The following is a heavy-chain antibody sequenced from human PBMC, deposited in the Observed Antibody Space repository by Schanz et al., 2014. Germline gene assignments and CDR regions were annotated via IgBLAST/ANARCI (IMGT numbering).Heavy chain of an antibody. CDR1: GFTVNTNY. CDR3: ARDEGRDGYNLAFDV. D-gene: IGHD5-12*01. V-gene: IGHV3-53*01. J-gene: IGHJ3*01. CDR2: MYINSGST. Sequence: EVQLVESGGGLIQPGGSLRLSCAVSGFTVNTNYMSWVRQAPGKGLEWISSMYINSGSTQYADSVKGRFIISRDSSKNALFLQMNSLRAEDTGVYFCARDEGRDGYNLAFDVGGQGTLVTVSS.